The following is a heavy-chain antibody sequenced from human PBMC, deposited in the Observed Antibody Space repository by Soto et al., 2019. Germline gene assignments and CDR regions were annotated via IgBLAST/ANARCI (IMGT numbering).Heavy chain of an antibody. D-gene: IGHD3-22*01. CDR3: ARDRSWYYDSSGYHNPSNWFDP. CDR2: INHSGST. Sequence: PSETLSLTCAVYGGSFSGYYWSWIRQPPGKGLEWIGEINHSGSTNYNPSLKSRVTISVDTSKNQFSLKLSSVTAEDTAVYYCARDRSWYYDSSGYHNPSNWFDPWGQGTLVTVSS. V-gene: IGHV4-34*01. J-gene: IGHJ5*02. CDR1: GGSFSGYY.